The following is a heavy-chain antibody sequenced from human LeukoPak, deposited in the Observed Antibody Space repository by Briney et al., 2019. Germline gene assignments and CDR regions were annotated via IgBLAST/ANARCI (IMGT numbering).Heavy chain of an antibody. CDR3: AKASAREQWHGSEY. CDR2: ISGSGGST. Sequence: PGASLRLSCAASGFTFSSYAMSWVRQAPGKGLEWVSAISGSGGSTYYADSVKGRFTISRDNSKNTLYLQMNSLRAEDTAVYYCAKASAREQWHGSEYWGQGTLVTVSS. D-gene: IGHD6-19*01. CDR1: GFTFSSYA. V-gene: IGHV3-23*01. J-gene: IGHJ4*02.